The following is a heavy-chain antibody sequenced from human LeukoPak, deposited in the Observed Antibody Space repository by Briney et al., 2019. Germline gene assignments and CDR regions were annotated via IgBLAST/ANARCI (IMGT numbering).Heavy chain of an antibody. CDR1: VFTFSSYG. V-gene: IGHV3-30*02. Sequence: GSLRLSCAASVFTFSSYGMHWVRQAPGKGLEWVAFIRYDGSNKYYADSVKGRFTISRDNSKNTLYLQMNSLRAEDTAVYYCAKLDTAMVRNYFDYWGQGTLVTVSS. CDR2: IRYDGSNK. CDR3: AKLDTAMVRNYFDY. D-gene: IGHD5-18*01. J-gene: IGHJ4*02.